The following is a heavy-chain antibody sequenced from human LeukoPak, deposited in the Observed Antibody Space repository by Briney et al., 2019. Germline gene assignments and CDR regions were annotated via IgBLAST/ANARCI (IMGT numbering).Heavy chain of an antibody. CDR2: INHSGST. D-gene: IGHD3-3*01. J-gene: IGHJ6*02. CDR1: GGSISSYY. Sequence: PSETLSLTCTVSGGSISSYYWSWIRQPPGKGLEWIGEINHSGSTNYNPSLKSRVTISVDTSKNQFSLKLSSVTAADTAVYYCASRHYDFWSGTPPDVWGQGTTVTVSS. CDR3: ASRHYDFWSGTPPDV. V-gene: IGHV4-34*01.